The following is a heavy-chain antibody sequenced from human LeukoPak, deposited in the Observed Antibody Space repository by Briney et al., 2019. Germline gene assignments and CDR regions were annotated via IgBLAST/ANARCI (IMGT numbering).Heavy chain of an antibody. CDR1: GYTFTSYG. CDR2: ISAYDGNT. Sequence: ASVKVSCKASGYTFTSYGISWVRQAPGQGLEWMGWISAYDGNTNYAQKLQGRVTMTTDTSTSTAYMELRSLRSDDTAVYYCAREDHYYDSSGYYCDAFDIWGQGTMVTVSS. D-gene: IGHD3-22*01. V-gene: IGHV1-18*01. J-gene: IGHJ3*02. CDR3: AREDHYYDSSGYYCDAFDI.